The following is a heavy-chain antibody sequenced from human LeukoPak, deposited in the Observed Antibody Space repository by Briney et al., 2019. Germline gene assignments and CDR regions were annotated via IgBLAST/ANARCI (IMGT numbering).Heavy chain of an antibody. CDR3: ARGQRGSSWYNYYYYYGMDV. D-gene: IGHD6-13*01. Sequence: SVTVSCKSSGYTFTSYDINWVRQAPGQGLEWMGCMNPNSGNTGYAQKFQGRVTMTRNTSISTAYMELSSLRSEDTAVYYCARGQRGSSWYNYYYYYGMDVWGQGTTVTVSS. CDR1: GYTFTSYD. CDR2: MNPNSGNT. V-gene: IGHV1-8*01. J-gene: IGHJ6*02.